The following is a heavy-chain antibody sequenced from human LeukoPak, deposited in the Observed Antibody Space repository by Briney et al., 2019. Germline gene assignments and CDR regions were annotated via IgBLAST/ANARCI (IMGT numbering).Heavy chain of an antibody. CDR3: ARGGSYDYGDYAPDY. CDR1: GGSISSGGYY. CDR2: IYYSGST. J-gene: IGHJ4*02. D-gene: IGHD4-17*01. V-gene: IGHV4-31*03. Sequence: SETLSLTCTVSGGSISSGGYYWSWIRQHPGKGLEWIGYIYYSGSTYYNPSLKSRVTISVDTSKNQFSLKLSSVTAADTAVYYCARGGSYDYGDYAPDYWGQGTLVTVSS.